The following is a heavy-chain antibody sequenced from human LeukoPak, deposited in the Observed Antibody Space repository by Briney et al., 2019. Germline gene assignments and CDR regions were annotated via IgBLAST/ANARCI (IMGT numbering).Heavy chain of an antibody. CDR3: ARVYSSSWFDY. CDR2: IYYSGST. V-gene: IGHV4-59*08. Sequence: SETLSLTCTVSGGSISSYYWSWIRQPPGKGLEWIGYIYYSGSTYYNPSLKSRVTISVDTSKNQFSLKLCSVTAADTAVFYCARVYSSSWFDYWGQGTLVTVSS. D-gene: IGHD6-13*01. CDR1: GGSISSYY. J-gene: IGHJ4*02.